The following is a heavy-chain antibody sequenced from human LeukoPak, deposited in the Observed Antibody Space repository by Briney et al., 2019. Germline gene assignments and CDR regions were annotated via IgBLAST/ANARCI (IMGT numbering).Heavy chain of an antibody. CDR3: ARDPLGAFDI. V-gene: IGHV3-74*01. D-gene: IGHD3-16*02. J-gene: IGHJ3*02. CDR1: GFTFSNYW. Sequence: GGSLSLSCAASGFTFSNYWMHWVRQAPGKGLVWVSHINSDGRSTSYADSVKGRFTISRDNAKNTLYLQMNSLRAEDTAVYYCARDPLGAFDIWGQGTMVTVSS. CDR2: INSDGRST.